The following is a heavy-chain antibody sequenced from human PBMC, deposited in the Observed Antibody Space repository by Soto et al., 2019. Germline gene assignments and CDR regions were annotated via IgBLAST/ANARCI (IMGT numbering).Heavy chain of an antibody. CDR3: AKDATSWDYYYYGMDV. J-gene: IGHJ6*02. CDR2: ISGSGGST. V-gene: IGHV3-23*01. CDR1: GFTFSSYA. Sequence: GGSLRLSCAASGFTFSSYAMSWVRQAPGKGLEWVSAISGSGGSTYYADSVKGRFTISRDNSKNTLYLQMNSLRAEDTAVYYCAKDATSWDYYYYGMDVWGQGTTVTVSS. D-gene: IGHD2-15*01.